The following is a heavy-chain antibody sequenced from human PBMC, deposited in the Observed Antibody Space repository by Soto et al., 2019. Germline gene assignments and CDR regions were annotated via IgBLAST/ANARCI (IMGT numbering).Heavy chain of an antibody. Sequence: QVQLQESGPGLVKPSQTLSLTCTVSGGSISSGDYYWSWIRQPPGKGREWIGYIYCSGSTYYNPYHKRRVTISVDTSKTQFSLKLSSVTAADTAVYYCARDRRNYYDSSGYSSYYFDYWGQGTLVTVSS. CDR1: GGSISSGDYY. CDR3: ARDRRNYYDSSGYSSYYFDY. D-gene: IGHD3-22*01. J-gene: IGHJ4*02. V-gene: IGHV4-30-4*01. CDR2: IYCSGST.